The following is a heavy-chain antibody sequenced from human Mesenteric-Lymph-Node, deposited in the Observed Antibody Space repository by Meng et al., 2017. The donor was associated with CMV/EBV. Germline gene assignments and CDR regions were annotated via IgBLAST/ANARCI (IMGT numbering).Heavy chain of an antibody. J-gene: IGHJ5*02. V-gene: IGHV1-2*06. CDR1: GYAFTVFY. CDR3: ARDNVNPEGFDP. CDR2: INPNSGVS. Sequence: QVQLVQSRAEVGKPGASLMVSCKASGYAFTVFYIHWVRQAPGQGLEWMGRINPNSGVSNSAQNLQGRVTMTRDTSISTAYMELGRLTSDDTAVYYCARDNVNPEGFDPWGQGTLVTVSS. D-gene: IGHD2/OR15-2a*01.